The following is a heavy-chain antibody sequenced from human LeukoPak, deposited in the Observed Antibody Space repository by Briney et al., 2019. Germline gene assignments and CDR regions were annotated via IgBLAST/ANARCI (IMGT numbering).Heavy chain of an antibody. V-gene: IGHV3-7*03. D-gene: IGHD3-10*01. J-gene: IGHJ4*02. CDR3: ARDRLWFGELFLDY. Sequence: GGSLRLSCAASGFTFSSYWMSWVRQAPGKGLEWVANIKQDGSEKYYVDSVKGRFTISRDNAKNSLYLQMISLRAEDTAVYYCARDRLWFGELFLDYWGQGTLVTVSS. CDR2: IKQDGSEK. CDR1: GFTFSSYW.